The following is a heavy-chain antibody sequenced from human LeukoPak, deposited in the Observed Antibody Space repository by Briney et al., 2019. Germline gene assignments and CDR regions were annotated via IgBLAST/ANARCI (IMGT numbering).Heavy chain of an antibody. CDR2: ISYDGSNK. J-gene: IGHJ4*02. CDR1: GFTFSSYA. V-gene: IGHV3-30-3*01. D-gene: IGHD2-15*01. Sequence: GGSLRLSCAASGFTFSSYAMHWVRQAPGKGLEWVAVISYDGSNKYYADSVKGRFTISRDNSKNTLYLQMNSLRAEDTAVYYCAIGPHCSGGSCYGNYFDYWGQGTLVTVPS. CDR3: AIGPHCSGGSCYGNYFDY.